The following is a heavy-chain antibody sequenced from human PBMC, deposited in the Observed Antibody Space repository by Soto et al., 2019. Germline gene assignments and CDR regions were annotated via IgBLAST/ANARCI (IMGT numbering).Heavy chain of an antibody. CDR2: THYSGRT. CDR1: GGSISTYY. D-gene: IGHD4-17*01. CDR3: ARERPYYGFDY. J-gene: IGHJ4*02. Sequence: XETLSLTGTLSGGSISTYYWSWIRQPPGKGLEWIGYTHYSGRTDYNPSLRSRVSISLDASKNQFSLNLTSVTAADTAVYYCARERPYYGFDYWGQGTLVTVSS. V-gene: IGHV4-59*01.